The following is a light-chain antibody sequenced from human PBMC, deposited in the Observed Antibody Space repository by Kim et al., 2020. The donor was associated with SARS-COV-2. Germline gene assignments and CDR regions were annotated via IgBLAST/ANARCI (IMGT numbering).Light chain of an antibody. Sequence: ASVGDRVTITCRASQSISNFLNWYQQKPGKAPKLLIFSTSNLQSGVPSRFSGSGSGTDFTLTIGSLQPEDFATYYCQQSSSTPPTFGRGTKVDIK. V-gene: IGKV1-39*01. CDR3: QQSSSTPPT. CDR1: QSISNF. CDR2: STS. J-gene: IGKJ1*01.